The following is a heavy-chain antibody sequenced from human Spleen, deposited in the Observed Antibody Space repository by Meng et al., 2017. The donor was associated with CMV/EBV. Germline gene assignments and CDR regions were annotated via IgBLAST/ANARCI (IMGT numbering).Heavy chain of an antibody. CDR2: INPNSGGT. CDR3: ARGGRETSVIDDY. Sequence: ASVKVSCKASGYTFTGYHIHWVRQAPGQGLEWVGWINPNSGGTNYAQKFQGRVTMTRDTSISTAYMELSRLRSDDTAMYYCARGGRETSVIDDYWGQGTLVTVSS. V-gene: IGHV1-2*02. CDR1: GYTFTGYH. D-gene: IGHD1-7*01. J-gene: IGHJ4*02.